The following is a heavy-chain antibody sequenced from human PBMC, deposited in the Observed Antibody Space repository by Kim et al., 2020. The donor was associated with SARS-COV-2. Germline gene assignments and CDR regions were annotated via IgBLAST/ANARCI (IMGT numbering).Heavy chain of an antibody. CDR2: ISSSGSTI. J-gene: IGHJ4*02. V-gene: IGHV3-48*03. CDR1: GFTFSSYE. CDR3: ASGERYYYDSSGYSY. D-gene: IGHD3-22*01. Sequence: GGSLRLSCAASGFTFSSYEMNWVRQAPGKGLEWVSYISSSGSTIYYADSVKGRFTTSRDNAKNSLYLQMNSLRAEDTAVYYCASGERYYYDSSGYSYWGQGTLVTVSS.